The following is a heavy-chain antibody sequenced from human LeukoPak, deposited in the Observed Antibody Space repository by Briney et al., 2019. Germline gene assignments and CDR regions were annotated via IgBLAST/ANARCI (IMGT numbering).Heavy chain of an antibody. CDR2: ISSSSSTI. J-gene: IGHJ6*04. CDR1: GFIFSSYS. V-gene: IGHV3-48*01. D-gene: IGHD3-10*02. CDR3: AELGITMIGGV. Sequence: GGSLRLSCAASGFIFSSYSMNWVRQAPGKGLEWVSYISSSSSTIYYTDSVKGRFTISRDNAKNSLYLQMNSLRAEDTAVYYCAELGITMIGGVWGKGTTVTISS.